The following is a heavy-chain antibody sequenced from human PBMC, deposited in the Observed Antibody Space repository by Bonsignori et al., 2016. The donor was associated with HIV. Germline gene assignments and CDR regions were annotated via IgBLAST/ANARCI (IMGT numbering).Heavy chain of an antibody. V-gene: IGHV3-74*01. Sequence: WIRQPPGKGLVWVSRISVDGSSTNYADSVKGRFTISRDNAKNTLYLQMNSLRAEDTAVYYCARVGGIAVAGFSPWGQGTLVTVSS. D-gene: IGHD6-19*01. J-gene: IGHJ4*02. CDR2: ISVDGSST. CDR3: ARVGGIAVAGFSP.